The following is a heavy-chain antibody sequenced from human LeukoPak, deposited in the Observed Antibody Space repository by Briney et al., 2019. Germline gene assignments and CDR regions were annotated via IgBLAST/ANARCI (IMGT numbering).Heavy chain of an antibody. CDR3: AKDRSYYDSGGFRNFDY. Sequence: GGSLRLSCAASGFIFSSSAMYWVRQAPGKGLEWVGFIQFDGNNKYYADSVKGRSTISRDNSKNTLYLQMNSLRAEDTAVYYCAKDRSYYDSGGFRNFDYWGQGTLVTVSS. J-gene: IGHJ4*02. V-gene: IGHV3-30*02. CDR2: IQFDGNNK. D-gene: IGHD3-22*01. CDR1: GFIFSSSA.